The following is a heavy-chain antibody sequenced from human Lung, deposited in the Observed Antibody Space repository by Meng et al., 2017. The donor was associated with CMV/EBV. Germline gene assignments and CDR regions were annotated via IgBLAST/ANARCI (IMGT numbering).Heavy chain of an antibody. D-gene: IGHD3-16*01. J-gene: IGHJ6*02. Sequence: SVXVSXXTSGGTFSSYTISWVRQAPGQGLEWMGRIIPILGIASYSQKFQGRVTITADKSTSTAYMELSSLRSEDTAVYYCAKWGWGALYGGMDVWGQGPTVTVSS. CDR1: GGTFSSYT. CDR3: AKWGWGALYGGMDV. CDR2: IIPILGIA. V-gene: IGHV1-69*02.